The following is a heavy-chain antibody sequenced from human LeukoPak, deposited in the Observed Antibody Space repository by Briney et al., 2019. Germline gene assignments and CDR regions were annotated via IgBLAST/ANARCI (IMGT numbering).Heavy chain of an antibody. J-gene: IGHJ4*02. CDR1: GFTFSSYA. D-gene: IGHD6-19*01. Sequence: GGSLRLSCAASGFTFSSYAMNWVHQAPGKELEWVSTISGDGGDTHYADSVRGRFTISRANSKNTLSLQMNSLRADDTAVYYCGKSGSRDWDYFEYWGKGTLVTASS. CDR2: ISGDGGDT. CDR3: GKSGSRDWDYFEY. V-gene: IGHV3-23*01.